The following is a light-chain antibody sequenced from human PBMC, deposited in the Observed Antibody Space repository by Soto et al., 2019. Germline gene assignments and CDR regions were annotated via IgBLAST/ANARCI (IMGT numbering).Light chain of an antibody. CDR1: QSVSNN. J-gene: IGKJ1*01. CDR2: DAS. V-gene: IGKV3-15*01. CDR3: QQYNNWPPWK. Sequence: ILLTQSPATLSVSPGERATLSCRASQSVSNNLAWYQQKPGQAPRLLIYDASTRATGIPARFSGSGSGTEFTLTISGLQSEDFAVYYCQQYNNWPPWKLGQGTKVESK.